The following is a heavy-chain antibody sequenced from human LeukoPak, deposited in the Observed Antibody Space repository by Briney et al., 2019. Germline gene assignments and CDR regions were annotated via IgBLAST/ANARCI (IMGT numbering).Heavy chain of an antibody. J-gene: IGHJ4*02. CDR3: AKGNGDYEFCFEY. CDR1: GFTFNNYG. V-gene: IGHV3-30*18. CDR2: ISYDGSNK. D-gene: IGHD4-17*01. Sequence: GGSLRLSCEVSGFTFNNYGMHWVRQAPGKGLEWVAVISYDGSNKYYADSVKGRFTISRDNSKSTLYLQMHSLRPEDTAMFYCAKGNGDYEFCFEYWGQGTLVTVSS.